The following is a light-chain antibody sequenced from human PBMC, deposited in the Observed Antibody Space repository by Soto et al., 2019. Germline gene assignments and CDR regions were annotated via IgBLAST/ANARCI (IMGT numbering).Light chain of an antibody. CDR1: QGISSY. CDR2: AAS. V-gene: IGKV1-9*01. Sequence: DIQLTQSPSFLSASVGDRVTITCRASQGISSYLAWYQQKPGKAPNLLIYAASTLQGGVPSRFSGSGSWTEFTLTVSSLQPEDFATYYCQQLNSYPLTFGGGTKVEIK. CDR3: QQLNSYPLT. J-gene: IGKJ4*01.